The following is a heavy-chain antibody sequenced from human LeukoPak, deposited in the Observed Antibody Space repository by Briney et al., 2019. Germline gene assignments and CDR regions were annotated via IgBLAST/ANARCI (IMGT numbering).Heavy chain of an antibody. V-gene: IGHV3-11*01. Sequence: GGSLRLSCAASGFTFSDYYMSWIRQAPGKGLEWVSYISSSGSTIYYADSVRGRFTISRDNAKNSLYLQMNSLRAEDTAVYYCARDETGRGSGSYYSYYFDYWGQGTLVTVSS. J-gene: IGHJ4*02. D-gene: IGHD3-10*01. CDR3: ARDETGRGSGSYYSYYFDY. CDR1: GFTFSDYY. CDR2: ISSSGSTI.